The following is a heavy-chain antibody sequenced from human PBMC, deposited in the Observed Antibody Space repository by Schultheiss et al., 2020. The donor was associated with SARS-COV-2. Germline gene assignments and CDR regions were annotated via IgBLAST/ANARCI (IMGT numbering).Heavy chain of an antibody. D-gene: IGHD2-15*01. V-gene: IGHV3-33*06. J-gene: IGHJ4*02. CDR1: GFTFSSYG. CDR3: AKPHGDCSGGSCYLGDY. CDR2: IWYDGSNK. Sequence: GESLKISCAASGFTFSSYGMHWVRQAPGKGLEWVAVIWYDGSNKYYADSVKGRFTISRDNSKNTLYLQMNSLRAEDTAVYYCAKPHGDCSGGSCYLGDYWGQGTLVTVSS.